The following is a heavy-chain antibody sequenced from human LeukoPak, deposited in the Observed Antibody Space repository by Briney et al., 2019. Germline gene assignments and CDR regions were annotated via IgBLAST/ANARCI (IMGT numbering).Heavy chain of an antibody. J-gene: IGHJ6*02. D-gene: IGHD4-17*01. CDR1: GYTFTSYD. CDR3: ARYYGDYPGYYGMDV. CDR2: ISAYNGNT. Sequence: ASVKVSCKASGYTFTSYDFNWVRQATGQGLEWMGWISAYNGNTNYAQKLQGRVTMTTGTSTSTAYMELRSLRSDDTAVYYCARYYGDYPGYYGMDVWGQGTTVTVSS. V-gene: IGHV1-18*01.